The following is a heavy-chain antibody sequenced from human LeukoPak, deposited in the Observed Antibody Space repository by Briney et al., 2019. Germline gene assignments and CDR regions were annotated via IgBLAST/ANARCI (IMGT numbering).Heavy chain of an antibody. CDR3: AKGASEYSDSSGQVDY. CDR2: ISGSGGST. D-gene: IGHD3-22*01. V-gene: IGHV3-23*01. CDR1: GFTFSYYA. J-gene: IGHJ4*02. Sequence: GGSLRLSCAASGFTFSYYAMSWVRQAPGKGLEWVSDISGSGGSTYYTDSVKGWFTISRDNSKNTVYLQMSSLRAEDTAVYYCAKGASEYSDSSGQVDYWGQGTLVTVSS.